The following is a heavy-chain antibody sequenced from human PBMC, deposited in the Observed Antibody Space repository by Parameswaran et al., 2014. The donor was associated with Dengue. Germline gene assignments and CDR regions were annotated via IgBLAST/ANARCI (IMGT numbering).Heavy chain of an antibody. Sequence: WVRQAPGQGLEWMGGIIPIFGTANYAQKFQGRVTITADESTSTAYMELSSLRSEDTAVYYCARGYCSSTSCYFDYWGQGTLVTVSS. CDR2: IIPIFGTA. D-gene: IGHD2-2*01. CDR3: ARGYCSSTSCYFDY. V-gene: IGHV1-69*01. J-gene: IGHJ4*02.